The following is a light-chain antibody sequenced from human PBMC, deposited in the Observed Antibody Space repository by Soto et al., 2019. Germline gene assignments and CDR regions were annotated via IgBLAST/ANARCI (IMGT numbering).Light chain of an antibody. V-gene: IGKV3-20*01. CDR3: QQYYSSPCT. CDR1: QSVSSRF. Sequence: DIVLTQSPGTLSVSPGEGATLSCRASQSVSSRFLAWYQQKPGQTPRLLIYGASSRATGIPDRFSGTGSGRAFTLTTSRLEPEDFAIYYCQQYYSSPCTFGLGTKVEIK. CDR2: GAS. J-gene: IGKJ2*02.